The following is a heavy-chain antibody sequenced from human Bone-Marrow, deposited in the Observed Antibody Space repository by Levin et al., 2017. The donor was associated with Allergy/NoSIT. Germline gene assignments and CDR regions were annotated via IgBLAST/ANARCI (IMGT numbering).Heavy chain of an antibody. V-gene: IGHV3-9*01. Sequence: GGSLRLSCAASGFKFPDFAVHWVRQAPGKGLEWVSGISWGGDSLGYADSVEGRFTISRDNGTNSLYLHMNSLKEEDTALYYCVKGISGSYSSGYFDSWGQGALDTVSA. CDR2: ISWGGDSL. CDR1: GFKFPDFA. CDR3: VKGISGSYSSGYFDS. D-gene: IGHD1-26*01. J-gene: IGHJ4*02.